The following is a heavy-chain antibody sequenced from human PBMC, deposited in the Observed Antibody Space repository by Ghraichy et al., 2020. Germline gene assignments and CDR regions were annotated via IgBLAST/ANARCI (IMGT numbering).Heavy chain of an antibody. D-gene: IGHD2-15*01. J-gene: IGHJ4*02. CDR3: AKDMEGYAKYYFDY. CDR1: GFTFDDYA. Sequence: LNISCAASGFTFDDYAMHWVRQAPGKGLEWVSGISWNSGSIGYADSVKGRFTISRDNAKNSLYLQMNSLRAEDTALYYCAKDMEGYAKYYFDYWGQGTLVTVSS. CDR2: ISWNSGSI. V-gene: IGHV3-9*01.